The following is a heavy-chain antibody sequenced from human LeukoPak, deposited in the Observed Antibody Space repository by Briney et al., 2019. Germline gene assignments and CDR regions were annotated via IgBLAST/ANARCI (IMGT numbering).Heavy chain of an antibody. J-gene: IGHJ4*02. D-gene: IGHD3-10*01. Sequence: ASVKVSRKASGYTFTSYGISWVRQAPGQGLEWMGWISAYNGNTNYAQELQGRVTMTTDTSTSTAYMELRSLRSDDAAVYYCARGVNYYGSGSYRWGFDYWGQGTLVTVSS. CDR2: ISAYNGNT. CDR1: GYTFTSYG. CDR3: ARGVNYYGSGSYRWGFDY. V-gene: IGHV1-18*01.